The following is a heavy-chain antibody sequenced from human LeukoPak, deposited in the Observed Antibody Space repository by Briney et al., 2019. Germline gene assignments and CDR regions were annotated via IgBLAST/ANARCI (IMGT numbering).Heavy chain of an antibody. CDR3: ARRSSSPWFDP. CDR2: ISSSGSTI. Sequence: GGSLRLSCAASGFTFSSYAMSWVRQAPGKGLEWVSYISSSGSTIYYADSVKGRFTISRDNAKNSLYLQTNSLRAEDTAVYYCARRSSSPWFDPWGQGTLVTVSS. CDR1: GFTFSSYA. V-gene: IGHV3-48*04. D-gene: IGHD6-6*01. J-gene: IGHJ5*02.